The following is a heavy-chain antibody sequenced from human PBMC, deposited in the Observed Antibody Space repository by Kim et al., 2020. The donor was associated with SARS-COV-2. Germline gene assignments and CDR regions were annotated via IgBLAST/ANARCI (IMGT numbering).Heavy chain of an antibody. CDR2: IIPIFGTA. Sequence: SVKVSCKASGGTFSSYAISWVRQAPGQGLEWMGGIIPIFGTANYAQKLQGRVTITADESTSTAYMELSSLRSEDTAVYYCARGGGGYNWNDVSSYYGMDVWGQGTTVTVSS. J-gene: IGHJ6*02. CDR3: ARGGGGYNWNDVSSYYGMDV. CDR1: GGTFSSYA. V-gene: IGHV1-69*13. D-gene: IGHD1-1*01.